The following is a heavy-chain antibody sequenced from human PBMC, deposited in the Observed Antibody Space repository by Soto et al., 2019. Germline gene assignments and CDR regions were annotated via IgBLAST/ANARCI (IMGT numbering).Heavy chain of an antibody. J-gene: IGHJ5*02. Sequence: QVQLQESGPGLVKPSGTLSLTCAVSSGSISSSNWWRWVRQPPGKGLEWIGEIYHSGSTNYNPYLMSRVAISVDKSKNHFSLKLSSVAAADTAVYYCARSDNGFDPWGQGTLVTVAS. CDR1: SGSISSSNW. CDR3: ARSDNGFDP. CDR2: IYHSGST. V-gene: IGHV4-4*02.